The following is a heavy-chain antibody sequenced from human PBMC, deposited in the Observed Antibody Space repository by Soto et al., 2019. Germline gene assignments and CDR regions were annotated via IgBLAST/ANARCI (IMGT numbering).Heavy chain of an antibody. CDR1: GGSISGYY. V-gene: IGHV4-59*08. CDR2: IYYSGST. CDR3: ARHARPLEVVVAAYYFDY. Sequence: PSETLSLTCTVSGGSISGYYWSWIRQPPGKGLEWIGYIYYSGSTNYNPSLKSRVTISVDTSKNHFSLKLSSVTAADTAVYYCARHARPLEVVVAAYYFDYWGQGTLVTVSS. D-gene: IGHD2-15*01. J-gene: IGHJ4*02.